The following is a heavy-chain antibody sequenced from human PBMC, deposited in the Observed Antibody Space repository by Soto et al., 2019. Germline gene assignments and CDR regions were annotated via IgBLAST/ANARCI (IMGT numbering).Heavy chain of an antibody. Sequence: PSETLSLTCTVSGGSLSPHYWSWIRQPPGKGLEWIGHIFCSGSTNYNPALKSRVTISVDTSKSQFSLKLSSVTAADTAVYYCAKDSGYNYGYFRWFDPWGQGTLVTVSS. V-gene: IGHV4-59*11. D-gene: IGHD5-18*01. CDR3: AKDSGYNYGYFRWFDP. CDR1: GGSLSPHY. J-gene: IGHJ5*02. CDR2: IFCSGST.